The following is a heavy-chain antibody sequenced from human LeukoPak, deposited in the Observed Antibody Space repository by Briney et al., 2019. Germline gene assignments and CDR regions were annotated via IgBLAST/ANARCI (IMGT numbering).Heavy chain of an antibody. CDR3: ATSRSFDH. J-gene: IGHJ4*02. V-gene: IGHV3-11*04. CDR1: GFTFSDYY. Sequence: TGGSLRLSCAASGFTFSDYYINWIRQAPGKGLEWVSYISSTGNTIYYADSVKGRFTISRDNAKNSLYLQMNSLRAEDTAVYYCATSRSFDHWGQGTLVTVSS. CDR2: ISSTGNTI.